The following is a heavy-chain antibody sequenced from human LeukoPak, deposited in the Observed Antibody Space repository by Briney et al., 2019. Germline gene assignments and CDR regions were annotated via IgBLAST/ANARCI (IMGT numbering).Heavy chain of an antibody. J-gene: IGHJ4*02. D-gene: IGHD3-22*01. CDR3: ATDKGDRNYFDY. CDR2: ITLNSGAT. V-gene: IGHV1-2*06. Sequence: ASVKVPCKTSGYTFTGYNMHWVRQAPGQGLEWLGRITLNSGATGYAQKFQGRVTMTRDTSISTVYMELSRLRSDDTAVYYCATDKGDRNYFDYWGQGTLVTVSS. CDR1: GYTFTGYN.